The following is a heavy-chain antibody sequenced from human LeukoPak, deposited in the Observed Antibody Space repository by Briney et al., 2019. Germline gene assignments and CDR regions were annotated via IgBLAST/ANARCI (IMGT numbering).Heavy chain of an antibody. Sequence: GGSLRLSCAASGFTFSSYAMSWVRQAPGKGLEWVSAISGSGGSTYYADSVKGRFTISRDNSKNTLYLQMNSLRAEDTAVYYCARVMSYRPYSSGPGAFDIWGQGTMVTVSS. V-gene: IGHV3-23*01. J-gene: IGHJ3*02. CDR2: ISGSGGST. D-gene: IGHD6-19*01. CDR3: ARVMSYRPYSSGPGAFDI. CDR1: GFTFSSYA.